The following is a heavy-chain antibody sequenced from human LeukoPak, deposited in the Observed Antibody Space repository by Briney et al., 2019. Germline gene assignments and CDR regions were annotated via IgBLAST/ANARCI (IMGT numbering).Heavy chain of an antibody. CDR3: ARGLDYYDSSGYY. Sequence: PGGSLRLSCAASGFTFSSYAMHWVRQAPGKGLEWVAVISYDGSNKYYADSVEGRFTISRDNSKNTLYLRMNSLRAEDTAVYYCARGLDYYDSSGYYWGQGTLVTVSS. CDR2: ISYDGSNK. CDR1: GFTFSSYA. J-gene: IGHJ4*02. D-gene: IGHD3-22*01. V-gene: IGHV3-30*04.